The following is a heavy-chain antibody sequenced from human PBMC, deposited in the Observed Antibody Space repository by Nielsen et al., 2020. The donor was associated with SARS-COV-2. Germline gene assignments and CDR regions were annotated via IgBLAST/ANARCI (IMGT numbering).Heavy chain of an antibody. J-gene: IGHJ4*02. CDR2: ISSSSYI. CDR3: ARAITGYSYGFDY. Sequence: GESLKISCAASGFTFSSYSMNWVRQAPGKGLEWVSSISSSSYIYYADSVKGRFTISRDNAKNSLYLQMNSLRAEDTAVYYCARAITGYSYGFDYWGQGTLVTVSS. CDR1: GFTFSSYS. D-gene: IGHD5-18*01. V-gene: IGHV3-21*01.